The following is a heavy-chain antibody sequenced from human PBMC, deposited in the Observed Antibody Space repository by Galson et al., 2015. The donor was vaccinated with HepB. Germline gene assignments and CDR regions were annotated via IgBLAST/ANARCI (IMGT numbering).Heavy chain of an antibody. J-gene: IGHJ4*02. Sequence: SVKVSCKASGYTFTSYGINWVRQAPGQGLEWMGWISAYNGNTDYAQKVQGRVTLTTDTSTSTAYMEVRSLRSDDTAVYYCARGAATWLAFDYWGQGTLVTVSS. CDR1: GYTFTSYG. CDR2: ISAYNGNT. D-gene: IGHD5-12*01. CDR3: ARGAATWLAFDY. V-gene: IGHV1-18*04.